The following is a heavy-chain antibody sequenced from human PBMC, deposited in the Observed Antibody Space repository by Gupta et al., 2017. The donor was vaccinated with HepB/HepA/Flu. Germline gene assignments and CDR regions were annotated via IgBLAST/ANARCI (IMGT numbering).Heavy chain of an antibody. J-gene: IGHJ4*02. CDR2: IIAMYGKA. D-gene: IGHD3-3*01. CDR3: TRWNGAENKNFWRGPFEH. CDR1: GGTFRNYP. Sequence: QVQLVQSGAEVKKPGSSVKVSCKVSGGTFRNYPINWVRQAPGQGLEWMGGIIAMYGKAKYGQKCQGRVKITADESTSKAYMELRRLRSEDTALYFCTRWNGAENKNFWRGPFEHWGLGTLVTVXS. V-gene: IGHV1-69*01.